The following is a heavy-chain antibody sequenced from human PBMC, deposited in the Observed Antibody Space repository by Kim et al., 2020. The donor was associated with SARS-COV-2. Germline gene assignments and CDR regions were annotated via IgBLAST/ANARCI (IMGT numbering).Heavy chain of an antibody. CDR1: GFTVSSNY. CDR2: IYSGGST. Sequence: GGSLRLSCAASGFTVSSNYMSWVRQAPGKGLEWVSVIYSGGSTYYADSVKGRFTISRDNSKNTLYLQMNSLRAEDTAVYYCASHPPGSYGYFWGQGTLVTVSS. CDR3: ASHPPGSYGYF. D-gene: IGHD5-18*01. V-gene: IGHV3-53*01. J-gene: IGHJ4*02.